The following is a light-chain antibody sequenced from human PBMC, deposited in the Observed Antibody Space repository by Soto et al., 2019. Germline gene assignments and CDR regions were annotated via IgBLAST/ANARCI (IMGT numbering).Light chain of an antibody. CDR2: GAS. J-gene: IGKJ1*01. CDR3: QQYNNWPRT. CDR1: QSVSSN. Sequence: EIVMTQSPATLSVSPGERATLSCRASQSVSSNLAWYLQKPGQAPRLLIYGASTRATGIPARFSGSGSGTEFTLTNSSLQSEDFAVYYCQQYNNWPRTFGQGTKVEIK. V-gene: IGKV3-15*01.